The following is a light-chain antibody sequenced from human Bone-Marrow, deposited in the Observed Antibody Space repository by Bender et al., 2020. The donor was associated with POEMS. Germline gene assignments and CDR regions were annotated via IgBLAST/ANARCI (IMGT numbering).Light chain of an antibody. Sequence: QSVLTQPPSASGTPGQRVTISCSGSNSNIGTNAVNWYQQFPGTAPKLLIYSDNQRPSGVPDRFYACKSGTSASLAISGLQSEDEADYYCAAWDAGLGGGVFGGGTKLTVL. CDR2: SDN. CDR1: NSNIGTNA. CDR3: AAWDAGLGGGV. J-gene: IGLJ3*02. V-gene: IGLV1-44*01.